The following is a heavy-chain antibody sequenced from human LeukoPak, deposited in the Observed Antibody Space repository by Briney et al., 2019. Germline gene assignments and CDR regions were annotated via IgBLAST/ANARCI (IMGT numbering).Heavy chain of an antibody. V-gene: IGHV4-59*01. CDR3: ARALRGRYWYFDL. Sequence: TSATLSLTCAVSGGSISSYYWSWIRQPPGKGLEWIGYIYYSGSTNYNPSLKSRVTISVDTSKNQFSLKLSSVTAADTAVYYCARALRGRYWYFDLWGRGTLVTVSS. J-gene: IGHJ2*01. CDR2: IYYSGST. CDR1: GGSISSYY.